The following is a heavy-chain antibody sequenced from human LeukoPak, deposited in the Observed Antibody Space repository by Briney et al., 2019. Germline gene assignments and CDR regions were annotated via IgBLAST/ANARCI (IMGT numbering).Heavy chain of an antibody. CDR3: AADDYDFWSDPGFDY. J-gene: IGHJ4*02. CDR2: ISSSSSTR. Sequence: GGSLRLSCAASGFTFSSHSMNWVRQAPGKGLEWISYISSSSSTRYYADSVQGRFTISRDNAENSLYLQMNSLRAEDTAVYYCAADDYDFWSDPGFDYWGQGTLVTVSS. CDR1: GFTFSSHS. D-gene: IGHD3-3*01. V-gene: IGHV3-48*01.